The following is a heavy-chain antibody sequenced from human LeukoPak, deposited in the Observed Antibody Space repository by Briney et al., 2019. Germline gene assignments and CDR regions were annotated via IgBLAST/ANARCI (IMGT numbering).Heavy chain of an antibody. CDR2: ISDRGTT. D-gene: IGHD5-24*01. CDR1: GGSISSYY. V-gene: IGHV4-59*08. CDR3: ARQIEMALTSHWYFDL. J-gene: IGHJ2*01. Sequence: SETLSLTCTVSGGSISSYYWSWIRQPPGKGLEWIGYISDRGTTNYNPSLKSRVTISVDTSKNQFSLKLSSVTAADTAVYYCARQIEMALTSHWYFDLWGRGTLVTVSS.